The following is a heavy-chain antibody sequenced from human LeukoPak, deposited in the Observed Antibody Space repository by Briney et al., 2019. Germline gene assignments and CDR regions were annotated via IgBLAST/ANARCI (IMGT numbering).Heavy chain of an antibody. J-gene: IGHJ4*02. CDR2: INSDGSST. CDR1: GFTFSSYW. V-gene: IGHV3-74*01. D-gene: IGHD5-18*01. Sequence: GGSLRLSCAAPGFTFSSYWMHWVRQAPGKGLVWVSRINSDGSSTSYADSVKGRFTISRDNAKNTLYLQMNSLRAEDTAVYYCARLEIGGYSYGYFYWGQGTLVTVSS. CDR3: ARLEIGGYSYGYFY.